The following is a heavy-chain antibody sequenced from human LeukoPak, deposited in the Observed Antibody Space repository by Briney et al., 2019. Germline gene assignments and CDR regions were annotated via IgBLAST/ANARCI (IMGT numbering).Heavy chain of an antibody. Sequence: PSETLSLTCSVSADSIGSFYWSWLRQPPGKQLEWIGHISYSGDTNYTPSLKSRVTLSVDTSKNQFSLRLSSVTAADTAVYCARQKSQFLLPSADWFFDLWGRGTLVTVSS. D-gene: IGHD5-24*01. CDR2: ISYSGDT. V-gene: IGHV4-59*08. J-gene: IGHJ2*01. CDR3: ARQKSQFLLPSADWFFDL. CDR1: ADSIGSFY.